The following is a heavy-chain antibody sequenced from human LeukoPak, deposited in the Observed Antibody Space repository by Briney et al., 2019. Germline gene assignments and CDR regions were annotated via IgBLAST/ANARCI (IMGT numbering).Heavy chain of an antibody. J-gene: IGHJ4*02. Sequence: ASVKVSCKASGYTFTGYCMHWVRQAPGQGLEWMGWINPNSGGTNYAQKFQGRVTMTRDTSISTAYMELSRLRSDDTAVYYCASWGSGSYLARGFFDYWGQGTLVTVSS. CDR3: ASWGSGSYLARGFFDY. CDR2: INPNSGGT. D-gene: IGHD1-26*01. V-gene: IGHV1-2*02. CDR1: GYTFTGYC.